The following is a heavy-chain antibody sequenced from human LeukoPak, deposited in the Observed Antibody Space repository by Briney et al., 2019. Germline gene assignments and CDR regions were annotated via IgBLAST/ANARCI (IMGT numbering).Heavy chain of an antibody. D-gene: IGHD3-22*01. CDR1: GGTFSSYV. V-gene: IGHV1-69*05. J-gene: IGHJ3*02. Sequence: SVKVSCKASGGTFSSYVISWVRQAPGQGLEWMGRIIPIFGTANYAQKFQGRVTITTDESTSTAYMELSSLRSEDTAVYYCARAYYDSSGSLGDAFDIWGQGTMVTVSS. CDR3: ARAYYDSSGSLGDAFDI. CDR2: IIPIFGTA.